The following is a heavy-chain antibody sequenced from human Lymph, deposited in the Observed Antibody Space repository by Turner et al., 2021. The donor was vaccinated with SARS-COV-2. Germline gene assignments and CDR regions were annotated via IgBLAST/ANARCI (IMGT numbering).Heavy chain of an antibody. J-gene: IGHJ4*02. V-gene: IGHV1-8*01. CDR1: GYPFTSYD. Sequence: QVQLVQSGAEVKKPGASVKVSCKASGYPFTSYDINWVRQATVQGLDWMGWINPNSGNTGYAQKFQGRITMTKNTSISTAYMELSSLRSEDTAVYYCARTESSIGARRNPSDYWGQGTLVTVAS. CDR2: INPNSGNT. D-gene: IGHD6-6*01. CDR3: ARTESSIGARRNPSDY.